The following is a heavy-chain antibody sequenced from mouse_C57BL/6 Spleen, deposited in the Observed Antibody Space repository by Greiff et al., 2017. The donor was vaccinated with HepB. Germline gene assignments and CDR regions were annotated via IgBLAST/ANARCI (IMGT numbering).Heavy chain of an antibody. Sequence: VQLQQPGAELVRPGSSVKLSCKASGYTFTSYWMHWVKQRPIQGLEWIGNIDPSDSETHYNQKFKDKATLTVDKSSSTAYMQLSSLTSEDSAVYYCARLGDYDVAYWGQGTLVTVSA. CDR1: GYTFTSYW. V-gene: IGHV1-52*01. J-gene: IGHJ3*01. D-gene: IGHD2-4*01. CDR3: ARLGDYDVAY. CDR2: IDPSDSET.